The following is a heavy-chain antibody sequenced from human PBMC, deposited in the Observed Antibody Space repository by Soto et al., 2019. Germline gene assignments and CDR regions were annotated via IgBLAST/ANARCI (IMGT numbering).Heavy chain of an antibody. CDR1: GYTFIAYY. V-gene: IGHV1-2*02. J-gene: IGHJ5*02. CDR2: INPSSGFT. CDR3: ARDLHSSSWYRGWFDP. D-gene: IGHD6-13*01. Sequence: ASVKVSCKASGYTFIAYYMHWVRQAPGQGLEWMGWINPSSGFTNYAQNFQGRVTMTRDTSITTAYMELISLRSDDTAVYYCARDLHSSSWYRGWFDPWGQGTLVTVSS.